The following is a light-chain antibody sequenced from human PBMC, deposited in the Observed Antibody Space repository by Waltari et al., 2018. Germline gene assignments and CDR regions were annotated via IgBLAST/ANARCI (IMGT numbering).Light chain of an antibody. J-gene: IGKJ2*01. V-gene: IGKV1-39*01. CDR2: TAS. CDR3: QQSHSTPYT. CDR1: QSIGHF. Sequence: DIQMTQSPSSLSASLGDRVTITCRASQSIGHFLNWYQQKPGKAPKLLHSTASTSQVGVPSGFSGSGSGTDFALTISSLRPEDFATYFCQQSHSTPYTFGQGTKVEIK.